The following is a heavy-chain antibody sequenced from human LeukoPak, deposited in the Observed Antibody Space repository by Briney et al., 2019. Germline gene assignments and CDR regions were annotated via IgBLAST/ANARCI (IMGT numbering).Heavy chain of an antibody. Sequence: GGSLRLSCATSGFTFDRYTIHWVRQAPGKGLEWVSLAGWAGGTTYYSDSVRGRFTISRDSGKNSVYLQMNSLTTDDTAFYFCAKELGTMFFDYWGQGALVTVSS. CDR1: GFTFDRYT. CDR3: AKELGTMFFDY. V-gene: IGHV3-43*01. J-gene: IGHJ4*02. D-gene: IGHD3-10*02. CDR2: AGWAGGTT.